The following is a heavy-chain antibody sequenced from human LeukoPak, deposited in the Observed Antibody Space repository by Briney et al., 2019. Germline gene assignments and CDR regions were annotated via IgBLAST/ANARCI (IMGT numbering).Heavy chain of an antibody. V-gene: IGHV3-23*01. CDR2: ISGSGGST. Sequence: TGGSLRLSCAASGFTFSSYAMSWVRQAPGKGLEWVSAISGSGGSTYYADSVKGRFTISRDNAKNTLSLQMNSLRAEDTAVYYCAKDAVAPGSSGDYFDYWGQGTLVTVSS. CDR1: GFTFSSYA. J-gene: IGHJ4*02. CDR3: AKDAVAPGSSGDYFDY. D-gene: IGHD3-10*01.